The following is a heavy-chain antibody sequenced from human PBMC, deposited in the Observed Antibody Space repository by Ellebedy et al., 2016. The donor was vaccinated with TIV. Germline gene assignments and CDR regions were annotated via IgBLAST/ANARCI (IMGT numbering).Heavy chain of an antibody. D-gene: IGHD6-6*01. CDR2: ISGSGGST. V-gene: IGHV3-23*01. CDR1: GFTFSSYA. J-gene: IGHJ4*02. Sequence: GGSLRLSXAASGFTFSSYAMSWVRQAPGKGLEWVSAISGSGGSTYYADSVKGRFTISRDNSKNTLYLQMNSLRAEDTAVYYCAKDRLEQLAAAFDYWGQGTLVTVSS. CDR3: AKDRLEQLAAAFDY.